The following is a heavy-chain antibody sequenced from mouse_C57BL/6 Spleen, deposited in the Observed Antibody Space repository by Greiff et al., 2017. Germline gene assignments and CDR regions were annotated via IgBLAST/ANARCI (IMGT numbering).Heavy chain of an antibody. D-gene: IGHD2-4*01. Sequence: DVQLQESGGGLVKPGGSLKLSCAASGFTFSSYAMSWVRQTPKKRLEWVATISDGGSYTYYPDNVKGRFTISRDNAKNNLYLQMSHLKSEDTAMYYCARDADYDYDGYFDYWGQGTTLTVSS. V-gene: IGHV5-4*01. CDR3: ARDADYDYDGYFDY. J-gene: IGHJ2*01. CDR2: ISDGGSYT. CDR1: GFTFSSYA.